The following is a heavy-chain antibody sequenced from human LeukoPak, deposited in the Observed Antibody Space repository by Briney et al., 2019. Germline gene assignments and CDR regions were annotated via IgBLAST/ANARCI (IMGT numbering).Heavy chain of an antibody. V-gene: IGHV1-69*04. Sequence: SVKVSCKASGGTFSSYAISWVRQAPGQGLEWMGRIIPILGIANYAQKFQERVTTTRDMSTSTAYMELSSLRSEDTAVYYCAADGMVRGYGYCWGQGTLVTVSS. CDR3: AADGMVRGYGYC. CDR2: IIPILGIA. CDR1: GGTFSSYA. D-gene: IGHD3-10*01. J-gene: IGHJ4*02.